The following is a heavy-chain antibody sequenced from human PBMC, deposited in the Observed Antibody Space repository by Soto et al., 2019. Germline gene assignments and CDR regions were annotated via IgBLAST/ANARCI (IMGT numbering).Heavy chain of an antibody. CDR2: ISGSGSTI. CDR3: ARDSRNSYGLDV. J-gene: IGHJ6*02. CDR1: GFTFSSFE. Sequence: GGSLRLSCAASGFTFSSFEMNWVRQAPGKGLEWVSYISGSGSTIYYADSVKGRFTTSRDNAKNSLYLQMNTLSAEDTALYYCARDSRNSYGLDVWGHGTTVTVSS. V-gene: IGHV3-48*03.